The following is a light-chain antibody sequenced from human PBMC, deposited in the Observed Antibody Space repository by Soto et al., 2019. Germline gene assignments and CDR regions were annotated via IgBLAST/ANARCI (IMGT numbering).Light chain of an antibody. Sequence: QSALTQPASVSGSPRQSITISCTGTNSDVGSYNLVSWFQQHPGKAPKLVIYEVTKRPSGVSDRFSGSKSGNTASLTISGLQAADEADYYCSLYTSENTYVFGTGTKLTVL. CDR3: SLYTSENTYV. J-gene: IGLJ1*01. CDR2: EVT. CDR1: NSDVGSYNL. V-gene: IGLV2-14*02.